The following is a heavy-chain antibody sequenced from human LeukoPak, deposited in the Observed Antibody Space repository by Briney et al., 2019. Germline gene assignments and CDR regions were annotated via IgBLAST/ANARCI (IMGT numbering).Heavy chain of an antibody. CDR3: ARGMVATPYYYYYYGMDV. J-gene: IGHJ6*02. V-gene: IGHV4-34*01. Sequence: SETLSLTCAVYGGSFSGYYWSWIRQPPGKGLEWIGEINHSGSTNYNPSLKSRVTISVDTSKNQFSLKLSSVTAADTAEYYCARGMVATPYYYYYYGMDVWGQGTTVTVSS. CDR1: GGSFSGYY. CDR2: INHSGST. D-gene: IGHD5-12*01.